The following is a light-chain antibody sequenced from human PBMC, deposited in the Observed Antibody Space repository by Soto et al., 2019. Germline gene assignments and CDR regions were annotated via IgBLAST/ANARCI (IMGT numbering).Light chain of an antibody. Sequence: EIVLTQSPATLSLSPGERATLSCRASQSVISYLAWYQQKPGQAPRLLIYDASNSATGIPARFSGSGSGTDFTLAISSLEPEVFGVYCCLLRGNWPPGTFGQGTKLEIK. CDR1: QSVISY. CDR2: DAS. V-gene: IGKV3-11*01. J-gene: IGKJ2*02. CDR3: LLRGNWPPGT.